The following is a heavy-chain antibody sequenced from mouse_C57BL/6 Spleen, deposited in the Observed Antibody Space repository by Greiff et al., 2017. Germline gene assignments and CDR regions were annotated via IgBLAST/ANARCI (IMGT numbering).Heavy chain of an antibody. CDR2: IHPSDSDT. V-gene: IGHV1-74*01. D-gene: IGHD1-1*01. Sequence: QVQLQQSGAELVKPGASVKVSCKASGYTFTSYWMHWVKQRPGQGLEWIGRIHPSDSDTNYNQQFKGKATLTVDKSSRPAYMQLRSLASEASAYYYGAFYYGSSPGFAYWGQGTLVTVSA. J-gene: IGHJ3*01. CDR3: AFYYGSSPGFAY. CDR1: GYTFTSYW.